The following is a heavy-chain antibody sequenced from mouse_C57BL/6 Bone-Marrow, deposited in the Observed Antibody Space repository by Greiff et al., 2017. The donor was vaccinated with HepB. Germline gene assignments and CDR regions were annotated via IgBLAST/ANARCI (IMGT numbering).Heavy chain of an antibody. CDR2: ISGGGGNT. V-gene: IGHV5-9*01. J-gene: IGHJ4*01. CDR3: ARLPPYDYVGYYAMDY. D-gene: IGHD2-4*01. CDR1: GFTFSSYT. Sequence: EVQLVESGGGLVKPGGSLKLSCAASGFTFSSYTMSWVRQTPEKRLEWVATISGGGGNTYYPDRLKGQFTISKDNAKNTLYLQMSSLRSEDTALYYCARLPPYDYVGYYAMDYWGQGTSVTVSS.